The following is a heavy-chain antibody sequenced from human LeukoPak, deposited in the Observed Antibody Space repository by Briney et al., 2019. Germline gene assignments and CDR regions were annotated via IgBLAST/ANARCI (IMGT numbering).Heavy chain of an antibody. J-gene: IGHJ4*02. Sequence: PSETLSLTCTVSGGSISSSSYYWGWIRQPPGKGLEWIGSIYYSGSTYYNPSLKSRVTISVDTSKNQFSLKLSSVTAADTAVYYCARGSGWYLWGEYYFDYWGQGTLVTVSS. CDR3: ARGSGWYLWGEYYFDY. V-gene: IGHV4-39*07. CDR2: IYYSGST. D-gene: IGHD6-19*01. CDR1: GGSISSSSYY.